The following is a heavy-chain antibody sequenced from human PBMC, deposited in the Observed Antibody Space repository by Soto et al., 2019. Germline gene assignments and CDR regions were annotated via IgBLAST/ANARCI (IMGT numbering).Heavy chain of an antibody. V-gene: IGHV3-23*01. D-gene: IGHD6-13*01. CDR2: ISGSGAST. J-gene: IGHJ4*02. CDR1: GFTFSSCA. CDR3: AKGTVGSTLQPYYFDY. Sequence: SLRLSCAGSGFTFSSCAVSWVRRAPGKGLEWVSVISGSGASTFYADSVKGRFTISRDNFKNTLYLQMNSLTAEDTAVYYCAKGTVGSTLQPYYFDYWGQGTLATVSS.